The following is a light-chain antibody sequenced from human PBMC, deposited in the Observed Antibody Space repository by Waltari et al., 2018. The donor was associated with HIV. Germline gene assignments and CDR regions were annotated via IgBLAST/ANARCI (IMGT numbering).Light chain of an antibody. V-gene: IGLV1-44*01. CDR3: AAWDDSLNGVV. Sequence: QSVLTQPPSASGTPGQRVTISCSGSSPNLGSNPLTLYQQLPGTAPKLLIYSNNQRPSGVPDRFSGSKSGTSASLTISGLQSEDEADYYCAAWDDSLNGVVFGGGTKLTVL. CDR1: SPNLGSNP. J-gene: IGLJ2*01. CDR2: SNN.